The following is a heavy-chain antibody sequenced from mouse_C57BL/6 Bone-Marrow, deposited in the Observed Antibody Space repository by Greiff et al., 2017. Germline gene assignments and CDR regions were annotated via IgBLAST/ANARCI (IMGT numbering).Heavy chain of an antibody. CDR1: GFSLTSYG. D-gene: IGHD2-4*01. CDR2: IWSGGST. Sequence: VQLQQSGPGLVQPSQSLSITCTVSGFSLTSYGVHWVRQPPGTGLEWLGVIWSGGSTDYNAAFISRLSISKDNSKSQVFFKMNSLQADDTAIYYCAKNYDYDLAWFAYWGQGTLVTVSA. CDR3: AKNYDYDLAWFAY. V-gene: IGHV2-4*01. J-gene: IGHJ3*01.